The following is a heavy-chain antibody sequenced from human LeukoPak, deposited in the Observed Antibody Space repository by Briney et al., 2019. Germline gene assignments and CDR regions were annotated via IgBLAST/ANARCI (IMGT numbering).Heavy chain of an antibody. V-gene: IGHV3-66*02. CDR1: GFTVSSNY. CDR2: IYSGGST. Sequence: AGGSLRLSCAASGFTVSSNYMSWVRQAPGKGLEWVSVIYSGGSTYYADSVTGRFTISRDNSKNTLYLQMNSLRAEDTAVYYCARVPDCSSTSCYTDDAFDIWGQGTVVTVSS. CDR3: ARVPDCSSTSCYTDDAFDI. J-gene: IGHJ3*02. D-gene: IGHD2-2*02.